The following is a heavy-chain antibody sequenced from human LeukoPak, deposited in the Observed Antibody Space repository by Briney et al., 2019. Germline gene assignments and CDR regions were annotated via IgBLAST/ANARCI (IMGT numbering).Heavy chain of an antibody. CDR2: INANSGTT. J-gene: IGHJ5*01. Sequence: HPGGSLRLSCAASGFAFSVYAMSWLRQLPGKGLEWVSTINANSGTTSYAASVRGRFTISRDNSKNALYLQLNTLRADDTATYYCAKPISGGLAVTADWFHPWGQGTLVVVSS. D-gene: IGHD6-19*01. V-gene: IGHV3-23*01. CDR3: AKPISGGLAVTADWFHP. CDR1: GFAFSVYA.